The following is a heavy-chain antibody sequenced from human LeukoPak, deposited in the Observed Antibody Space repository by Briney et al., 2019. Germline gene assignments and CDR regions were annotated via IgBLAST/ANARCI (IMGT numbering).Heavy chain of an antibody. CDR2: ISGSGGST. D-gene: IGHD4-17*01. CDR1: GFTFSSYA. CDR3: ARAVSYGDYYFDY. Sequence: GGSLRLSCAASGFTFSSYAMSWVRQAPGKGLEWVSAISGSGGSTYYADSVKGRFTISRDNSKNTRYLQMNSLRAQDTAVYYCARAVSYGDYYFDYWGQGTLVTVSS. V-gene: IGHV3-23*01. J-gene: IGHJ4*02.